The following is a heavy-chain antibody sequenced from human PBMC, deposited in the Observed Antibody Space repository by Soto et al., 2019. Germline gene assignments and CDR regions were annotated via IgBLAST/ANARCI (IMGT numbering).Heavy chain of an antibody. CDR1: GYTFTSYD. Sequence: QVQLVQSGAEVKKPGASVKVSCKASGYTFTSYDINWVRQATGQGLEWMGWMNPNSGNTGYAQKFQGRVTMTRNTSISTAYMELSSLRSEDTAVYYCARASSAEYCRGGSCYGNWFDPWGQGTLVTVSS. J-gene: IGHJ5*02. V-gene: IGHV1-8*01. CDR2: MNPNSGNT. D-gene: IGHD2-15*01. CDR3: ARASSAEYCRGGSCYGNWFDP.